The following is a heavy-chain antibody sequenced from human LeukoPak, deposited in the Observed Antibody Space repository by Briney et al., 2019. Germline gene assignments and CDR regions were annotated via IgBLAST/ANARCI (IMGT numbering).Heavy chain of an antibody. D-gene: IGHD5-18*01. CDR3: ARGKRGYSYDDDAFDI. J-gene: IGHJ3*02. V-gene: IGHV4-34*01. Sequence: SETLSLTCAVYGGSFSGYYWSWIRQPPGKGLEWIGEINHSGSTNYNPSLKSRVTISVDTSKNQFSLKLSSVTAADTAVYYCARGKRGYSYDDDAFDIWGQGTMVTVSS. CDR1: GGSFSGYY. CDR2: INHSGST.